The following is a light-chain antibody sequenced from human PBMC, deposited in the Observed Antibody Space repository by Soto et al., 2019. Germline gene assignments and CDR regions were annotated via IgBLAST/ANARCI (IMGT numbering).Light chain of an antibody. CDR2: GAS. Sequence: LTQSPGTLSLSPGEGATLSCRTSQRVDNNFVAWYQQKPGQAPRLLIYGASTRATGIPDRFSGSGFGTDFTLTITRMEPEYFAVYYCQQYGSSLWTFGLGTKVDI. J-gene: IGKJ1*01. V-gene: IGKV3-20*01. CDR1: QRVDNNF. CDR3: QQYGSSLWT.